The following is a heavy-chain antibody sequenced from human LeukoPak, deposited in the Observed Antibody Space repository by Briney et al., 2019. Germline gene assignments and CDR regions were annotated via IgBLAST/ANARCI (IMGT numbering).Heavy chain of an antibody. CDR2: IRSTANGYAT. V-gene: IGHV3-73*01. CDR3: TGNYYGSGSYADLDY. Sequence: PGGSLRPSCAASGFTFSGSAPHWVRQASGKGLEWVGRIRSTANGYATAYAASVKGRFTISRDDSKNTAYLQMDSLKTEDTAVYYCTGNYYGSGSYADLDYWGQGTLVTVSS. J-gene: IGHJ4*02. D-gene: IGHD3-10*01. CDR1: GFTFSGSA.